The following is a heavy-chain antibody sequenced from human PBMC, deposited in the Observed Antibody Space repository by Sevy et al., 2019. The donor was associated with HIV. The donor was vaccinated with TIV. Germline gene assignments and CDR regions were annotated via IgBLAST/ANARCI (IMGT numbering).Heavy chain of an antibody. CDR1: GFTFSNAW. D-gene: IGHD3-22*01. J-gene: IGHJ4*02. CDR2: IKSKTDGGTT. V-gene: IGHV3-15*01. Sequence: GGSLRLSCAASGFTFSNAWMSWVRHAPGKGLEWVGRIKSKTDGGTTDYAAPVKGRFTISRDDSKNTLYLQMNSLKTEDTAVYYCTTEVSSGYLFDYWGQGTLVTVSS. CDR3: TTEVSSGYLFDY.